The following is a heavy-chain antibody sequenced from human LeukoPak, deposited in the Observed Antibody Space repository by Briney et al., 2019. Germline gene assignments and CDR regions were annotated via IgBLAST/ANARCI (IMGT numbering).Heavy chain of an antibody. Sequence: GGSLRLPCAASGFTVSSNFMSWVRQAPGKGLEWVSMIYAGGTTHYTDSVKGRFTISRDNSKSTLNLQMVGLRAEDTAVYYCARWYCSITNCYYDYWGQGTLVTVSS. CDR3: ARWYCSITNCYYDY. V-gene: IGHV3-53*01. J-gene: IGHJ4*02. CDR2: IYAGGTT. D-gene: IGHD2-2*01. CDR1: GFTVSSNF.